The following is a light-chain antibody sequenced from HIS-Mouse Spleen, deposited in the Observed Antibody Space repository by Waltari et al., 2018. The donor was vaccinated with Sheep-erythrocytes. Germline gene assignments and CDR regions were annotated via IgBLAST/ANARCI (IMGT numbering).Light chain of an antibody. CDR1: QSLLHSNGYNY. J-gene: IGKJ1*01. V-gene: IGKV2-28*01. CDR3: MKALQTPWT. Sequence: DIVMTQSPLSLPVTPGEPASISCRSSQSLLHSNGYNYLDWYLQKPGQSPQLLIYLGSNRASGVPGRFSGSGSGSDFTLKISRVEAEDVGVYYCMKALQTPWTFGQGTKVEIK. CDR2: LGS.